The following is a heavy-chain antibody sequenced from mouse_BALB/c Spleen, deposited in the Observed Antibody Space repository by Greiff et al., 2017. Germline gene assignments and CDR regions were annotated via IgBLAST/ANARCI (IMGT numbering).Heavy chain of an antibody. Sequence: EVQLQQSGPGLVKPSQSLSLTCTVTGYSITSDYAWNWIRQFPGNKLEWMGYISYSGSTSYNPSLKSRISITRDTSKNQFFLQLNSVTTEDTATYYCARGLLDYAMDYWGQGTSVTVSS. D-gene: IGHD2-3*01. CDR1: GYSITSDYA. J-gene: IGHJ4*01. CDR2: ISYSGST. CDR3: ARGLLDYAMDY. V-gene: IGHV3-2*02.